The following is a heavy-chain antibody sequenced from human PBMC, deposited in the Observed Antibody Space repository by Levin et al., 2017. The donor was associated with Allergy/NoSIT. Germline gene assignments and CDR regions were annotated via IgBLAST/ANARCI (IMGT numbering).Heavy chain of an antibody. CDR3: ARDLYDSRIAVAGPFGFDI. CDR2: IYHSGST. J-gene: IGHJ3*02. V-gene: IGHV4-4*02. Sequence: SETLSLTCAVSGGSISSSNWWSWVRQPPGKGLEWVGEIYHSGSTNYNPSLKSRVTISVDKSKNQFSLKLSSVTAADTAVYYCARDLYDSRIAVAGPFGFDIWGQGTMVTVSS. D-gene: IGHD6-19*01. CDR1: GGSISSSNW.